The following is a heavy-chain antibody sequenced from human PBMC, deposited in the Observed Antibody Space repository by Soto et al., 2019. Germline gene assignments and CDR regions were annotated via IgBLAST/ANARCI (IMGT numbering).Heavy chain of an antibody. CDR1: GGSFSGYY. V-gene: IGHV4-34*01. CDR2: INHSGST. D-gene: IGHD3-3*01. J-gene: IGHJ4*02. CDR3: SRGWSRSRYDFWSCYYYLDY. Sequence: QVQLQQWGAGLLKPSENLSLTCAVYGGSFSGYYWSWIRQPPGKGLERIGEINHSGSTNYNPSLKIRVAISVDTSRIQFSLKLSSVTAADTPVYCCSRGWSRSRYDFWSCYYYLDYWGQGSLVTVS.